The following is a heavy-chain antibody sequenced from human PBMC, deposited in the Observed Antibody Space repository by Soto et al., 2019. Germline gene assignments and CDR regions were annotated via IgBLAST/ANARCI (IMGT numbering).Heavy chain of an antibody. CDR1: GGTFSSYA. CDR2: IIPIFGTA. J-gene: IGHJ4*02. Sequence: SVKVSCKASGGTFSSYAISWVRQAPGQGLEWMGGIIPIFGTANYAQKFQGRVTITADESTSTAYMELSSLRSEDTAVYYCARDRDGYNDGFYYFDYRGQGTLLTVSS. D-gene: IGHD5-12*01. V-gene: IGHV1-69*13. CDR3: ARDRDGYNDGFYYFDY.